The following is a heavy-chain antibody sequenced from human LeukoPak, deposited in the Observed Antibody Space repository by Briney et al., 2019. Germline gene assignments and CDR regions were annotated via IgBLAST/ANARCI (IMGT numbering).Heavy chain of an antibody. Sequence: SETLSLSCTVSGGSIRSHYWSWIRQPPGKGLEYIGYIHDSGSTNYNPFLRGRVTISVDTSKNQFSLKLSSVTAADTAVYYCARVDGDGYNIPDYWGQGILVTVSS. V-gene: IGHV4-59*11. CDR1: GGSIRSHY. CDR2: IHDSGST. D-gene: IGHD5-24*01. CDR3: ARVDGDGYNIPDY. J-gene: IGHJ4*02.